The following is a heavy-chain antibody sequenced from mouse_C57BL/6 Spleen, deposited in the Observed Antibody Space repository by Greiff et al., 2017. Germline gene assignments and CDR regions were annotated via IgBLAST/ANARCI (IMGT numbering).Heavy chain of an antibody. J-gene: IGHJ2*01. CDR2: IRLKSDNYAT. V-gene: IGHV6-3*01. CDR3: TGRGYFDY. CDR1: GFTFSNYW. Sequence: EVKVVESGGGLVQPGGSMKLSCVASGFTFSNYWMNWVRQSPEKGLEWVAQIRLKSDNYATHYAESVKGRFTISRDDSKSSVYLQMNNLRAEDTVIYSCTGRGYFDYWGQGTTLTVSS.